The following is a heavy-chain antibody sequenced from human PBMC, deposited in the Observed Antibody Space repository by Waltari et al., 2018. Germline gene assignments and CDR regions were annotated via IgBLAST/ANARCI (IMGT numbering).Heavy chain of an antibody. D-gene: IGHD1-26*01. Sequence: EVQLVESGGGLVQPGGSLTLSCAASGVTVSNNYMAWVRLPPGKGLEWVSIIYSGGTTYYADSVKGQFTISRDSSKNTVFLQMNSLRPEDTALYYCARDSGPWGGPGTLVTVSS. J-gene: IGHJ4*02. CDR1: GVTVSNNY. V-gene: IGHV3-53*04. CDR3: ARDSGPW. CDR2: IYSGGTT.